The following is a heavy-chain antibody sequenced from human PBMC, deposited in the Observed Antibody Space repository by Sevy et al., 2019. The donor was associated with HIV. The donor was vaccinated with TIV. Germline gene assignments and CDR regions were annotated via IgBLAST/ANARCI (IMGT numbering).Heavy chain of an antibody. D-gene: IGHD6-13*01. CDR2: IYYSGST. Sequence: SETLSLTCTVSGGSMNNYFWSWIRQPPGKGLDWIGYIYYSGSTNYNPSLKSRATISVDTSKNQLSLKLTSVTAAETAVYYCARESIGAVGDFDYWGQGTLVTVSS. CDR1: GGSMNNYF. V-gene: IGHV4-59*01. CDR3: ARESIGAVGDFDY. J-gene: IGHJ4*02.